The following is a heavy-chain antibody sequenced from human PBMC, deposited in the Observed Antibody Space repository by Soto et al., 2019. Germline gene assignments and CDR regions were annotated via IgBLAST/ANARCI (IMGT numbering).Heavy chain of an antibody. Sequence: EVHLVEFGGGLVQPGGSLRLSCAASGFTFSSYWMHWVRQVPGKGLVWVSRINEDGSSTSYADYVKGRFTISRDNAKNTLYLQMNSLRDEDTAVYYCASPSSSPYWGQGTLVTVSS. CDR3: ASPSSSPY. J-gene: IGHJ4*02. V-gene: IGHV3-74*01. CDR2: INEDGSST. CDR1: GFTFSSYW. D-gene: IGHD2-2*01.